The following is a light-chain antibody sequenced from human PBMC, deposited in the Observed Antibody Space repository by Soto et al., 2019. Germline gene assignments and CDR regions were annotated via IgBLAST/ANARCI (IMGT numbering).Light chain of an antibody. V-gene: IGLV3-21*04. CDR3: QVWDSSSDHCV. CDR2: YDS. J-gene: IGLJ1*01. CDR1: NIGSKS. Sequence: SYDLTQPPSVSVAPGKTARITCGGNNIGSKSVHWYQQKPGQAPVLVIYYDSDRPSGIPERFSGSNSGNTATLTISRVEAGDEADYYCQVWDSSSDHCVFGTGTKVTVL.